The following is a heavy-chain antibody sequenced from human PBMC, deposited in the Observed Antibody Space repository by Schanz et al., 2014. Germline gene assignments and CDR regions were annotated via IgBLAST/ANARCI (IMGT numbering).Heavy chain of an antibody. Sequence: QVQLVQSGAEVKQPGASVKVSCKASGYTFTSYGITWVRQAPGQGLEWMGWINAHTGNTQYAQKFQGRVNMSTDTSTSTVYMELRSLISDDTAMYYCARGIPYCSSTSCSGLDAYDVWGQGTLVTVSS. CDR2: INAHTGNT. J-gene: IGHJ3*01. D-gene: IGHD2-2*01. V-gene: IGHV1-18*01. CDR3: ARGIPYCSSTSCSGLDAYDV. CDR1: GYTFTSYG.